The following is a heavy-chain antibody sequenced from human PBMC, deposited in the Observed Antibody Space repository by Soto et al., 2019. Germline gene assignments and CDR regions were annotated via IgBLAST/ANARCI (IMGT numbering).Heavy chain of an antibody. Sequence: PVGSLRLSCSASGFTFNSYATHWVRQAPGKGLEFVSAISSYGADTYYADSVKGRFAISRDNSKNTLYLQMSSLRAEDTALYYCVKEGYLRSDWYGQFDYWGQGALVTVSS. J-gene: IGHJ4*02. V-gene: IGHV3-64D*06. D-gene: IGHD6-19*01. CDR1: GFTFNSYA. CDR3: VKEGYLRSDWYGQFDY. CDR2: ISSYGADT.